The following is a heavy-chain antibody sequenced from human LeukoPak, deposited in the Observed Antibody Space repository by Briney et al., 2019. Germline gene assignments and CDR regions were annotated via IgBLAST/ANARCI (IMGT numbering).Heavy chain of an antibody. J-gene: IGHJ4*02. CDR3: ARGMVGSD. V-gene: IGHV4-59*01. CDR2: IYSSGST. D-gene: IGHD2-8*01. Sequence: SETLSLTCTVSGGSISSYYWSWIRQPPGKGLEWIGYIYSSGSTNYNPSLKSRVTMSVDTSKNQFSLKLSTVTAADTAVYYCARGMVGSDWGQGTLVTVSS. CDR1: GGSISSYY.